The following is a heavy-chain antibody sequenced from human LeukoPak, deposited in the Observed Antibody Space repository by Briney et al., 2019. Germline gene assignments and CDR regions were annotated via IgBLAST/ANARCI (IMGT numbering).Heavy chain of an antibody. V-gene: IGHV1-69*13. D-gene: IGHD3-22*01. CDR3: ARDYYDSSGYRQIDY. J-gene: IGHJ4*02. CDR2: IIPIFGTA. CDR1: GGTFSSYT. Sequence: SVKVSCKASGGTFSSYTISWVRQAPGQGLEWMGGIIPIFGTANYAQKFQGRVTITADESTSTAYMELSSLRSEDTAVYYCARDYYDSSGYRQIDYWGQGTLVTVSS.